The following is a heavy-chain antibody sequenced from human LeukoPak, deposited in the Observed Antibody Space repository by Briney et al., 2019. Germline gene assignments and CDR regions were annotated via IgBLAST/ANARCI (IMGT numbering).Heavy chain of an antibody. CDR3: ARDRQQGVRIQLWLPLDY. Sequence: ASVKVSCKASGYTFTGYYMHWVRQAPGQGLEWMGWISAYNGNTNYAQKLQGRVTMTTDTSTSTAYMELRSLRSDDTAVYYCARDRQQGVRIQLWLPLDYWGQGTLVTVSS. CDR2: ISAYNGNT. D-gene: IGHD5-18*01. J-gene: IGHJ4*02. V-gene: IGHV1-18*04. CDR1: GYTFTGYY.